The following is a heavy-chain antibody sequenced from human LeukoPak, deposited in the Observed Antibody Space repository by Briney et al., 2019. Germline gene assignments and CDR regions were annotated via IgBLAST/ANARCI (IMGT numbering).Heavy chain of an antibody. CDR3: AKGSAYYYDGMDV. Sequence: GGSLRLSCAASGFTFSSYAMSWVRQAPGKGLEWVSAISGNGGSTYYADSVKDRFTISRDNSKHQLYLQMNSLRAEDTAVYYCAKGSAYYYDGMDVWGQGTTVTVCS. V-gene: IGHV3-23*01. J-gene: IGHJ6*02. CDR1: GFTFSSYA. CDR2: ISGNGGST.